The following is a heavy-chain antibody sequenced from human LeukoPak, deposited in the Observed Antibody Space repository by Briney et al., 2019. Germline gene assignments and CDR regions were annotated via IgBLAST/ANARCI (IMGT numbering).Heavy chain of an antibody. CDR2: ISSSSSYI. J-gene: IGHJ3*02. Sequence: GGSLRLSCAASGFTFSSYSMNWVRQAPGKGLEWVSPISSSSSYIYYADSVKGRFTISRDNAKNSLYLQMNSLRAEDTAVYYCARAYGSYYDILTGYPNNAFDIWGQGTMVTVSS. CDR3: ARAYGSYYDILTGYPNNAFDI. CDR1: GFTFSSYS. D-gene: IGHD3-9*01. V-gene: IGHV3-21*01.